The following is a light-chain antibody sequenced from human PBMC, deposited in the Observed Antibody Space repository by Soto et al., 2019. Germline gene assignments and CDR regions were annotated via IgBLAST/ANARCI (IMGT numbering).Light chain of an antibody. CDR3: QQSYSTPYT. V-gene: IGKV1-39*01. Sequence: DIQMTQSPFSLSASVGDRVTITCRASQSISNYLNWYQQQPGRAPKLLIFAASRLQSGVQSRFSGSGSGTDFTRTISRLQPEDFAPYYCQQSYSTPYTFGQGTKLEIK. J-gene: IGKJ2*01. CDR2: AAS. CDR1: QSISNY.